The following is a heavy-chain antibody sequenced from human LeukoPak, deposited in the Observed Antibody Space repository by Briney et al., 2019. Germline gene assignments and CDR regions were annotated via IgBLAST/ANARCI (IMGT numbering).Heavy chain of an antibody. CDR1: GFTVSSNY. CDR3: ARDRAYYYDSSGYYGCLDY. Sequence: GGSLRLSCVVSGFTVSSNYMSWVRQAPGKGLEWVSVLYSGGNTYHADSVKGRFTISRDNSKNTLYLQMNSLRAEDTAVYYCARDRAYYYDSSGYYGCLDYWGQGTLVTVSS. V-gene: IGHV3-53*05. CDR2: LYSGGNT. J-gene: IGHJ4*02. D-gene: IGHD3-22*01.